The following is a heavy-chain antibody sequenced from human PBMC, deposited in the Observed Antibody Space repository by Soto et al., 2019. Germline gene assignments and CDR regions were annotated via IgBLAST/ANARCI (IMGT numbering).Heavy chain of an antibody. D-gene: IGHD2-15*01. Sequence: GGSLRLSCAASGFAFSSYWMHWVRQAPGKGLVWVSRIDPYETGINYADSVKGRFTISRDNAKNTLYLQMNSLRAEDTAVYYCTSDTLGGRDPWGQGTLVTVSS. CDR3: TSDTLGGRDP. CDR1: GFAFSSYW. J-gene: IGHJ5*02. CDR2: IDPYETGI. V-gene: IGHV3-74*01.